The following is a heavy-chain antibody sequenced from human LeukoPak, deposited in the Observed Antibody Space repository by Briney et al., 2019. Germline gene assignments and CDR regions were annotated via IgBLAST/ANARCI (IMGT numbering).Heavy chain of an antibody. Sequence: SETLSLTCTVSGDSISSSSDYWGWIRQPPGKGLEWIGSIYYSGSTNYNPSLKSRVTISVDTPKTQFSLKLTSVTAADTAVYYCARARGNYYGSGSYDYWGQGTLVTVSS. CDR1: GDSISSSSDY. CDR3: ARARGNYYGSGSYDY. V-gene: IGHV4-39*07. J-gene: IGHJ4*02. D-gene: IGHD3-10*01. CDR2: IYYSGST.